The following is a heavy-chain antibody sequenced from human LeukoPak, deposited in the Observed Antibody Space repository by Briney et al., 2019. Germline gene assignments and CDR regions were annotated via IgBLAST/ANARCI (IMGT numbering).Heavy chain of an antibody. D-gene: IGHD6-13*01. V-gene: IGHV3-74*01. J-gene: IGHJ4*02. CDR2: STTDETT. Sequence: PGGSLRLSCAASGFPFSISWMHWFRQVSGYGLISVSRSTTDETTTYADSVRGRFTISRDNAKNTVYLQMNSLRVEDTAVYYCAKDWFAATDYWGQGILVTVSS. CDR1: GFPFSISW. CDR3: AKDWFAATDY.